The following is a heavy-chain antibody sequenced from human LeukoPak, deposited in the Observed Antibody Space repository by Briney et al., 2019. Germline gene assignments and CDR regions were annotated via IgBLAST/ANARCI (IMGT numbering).Heavy chain of an antibody. V-gene: IGHV4-39*01. CDR3: ARGPGGYYYDSSGYYPPDY. CDR1: GGSIRSTGYY. Sequence: SETLSLTCTVSGGSIRSTGYYWGWIRQPPGKGLEWIGSIYYSGSTYYNPSLKSRVTISVDTSKNQFSLKLSSVTAADTAVYYCARGPGGYYYDSSGYYPPDYWGQGSLVTVSS. CDR2: IYYSGST. D-gene: IGHD3-22*01. J-gene: IGHJ4*02.